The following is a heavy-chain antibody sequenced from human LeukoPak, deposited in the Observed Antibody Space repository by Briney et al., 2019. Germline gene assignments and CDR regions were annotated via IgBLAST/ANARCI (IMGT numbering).Heavy chain of an antibody. CDR2: IIPILGIA. J-gene: IGHJ4*02. CDR1: GGTFSSYA. D-gene: IGHD3-22*01. Sequence: GASVKVSCKACGGTFSSYAISWVRQAPAQGLEWMGRIIPILGIANYAQKFQGRVTITADKSTSTAYMELSSLRSEDTGVYYCARGSMYYYDSSGYYPHYWGQGTLVTVSS. CDR3: ARGSMYYYDSSGYYPHY. V-gene: IGHV1-69*04.